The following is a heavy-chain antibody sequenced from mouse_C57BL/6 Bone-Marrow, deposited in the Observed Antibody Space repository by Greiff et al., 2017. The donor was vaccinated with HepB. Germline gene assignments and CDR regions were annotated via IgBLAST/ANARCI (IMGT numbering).Heavy chain of an antibody. CDR3: VAYYGSSYRYFDV. D-gene: IGHD1-1*01. J-gene: IGHJ1*03. V-gene: IGHV10-1*01. CDR2: IRSKSNNYAT. Sequence: EVHLVESGGGLVQPKGSLKLSCAASGFSFNTYAMNWVRQAPGKGLEWVARIRSKSNNYATYYADSVKDRFTISRDDSKSMLYLQMNNLKTEDTAMYYCVAYYGSSYRYFDVWGTGTTVTVSS. CDR1: GFSFNTYA.